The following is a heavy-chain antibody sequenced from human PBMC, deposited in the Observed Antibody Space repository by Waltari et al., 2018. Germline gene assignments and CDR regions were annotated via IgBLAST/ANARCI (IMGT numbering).Heavy chain of an antibody. CDR1: GVTLSTFN. CDR3: AGDGSSSAFHS. D-gene: IGHD6-19*01. J-gene: IGHJ1*01. CDR2: IVGSGNYI. Sequence: DVQLVESGGGLVKSGGSLRLSCASSGVTLSTFNMNWVRQPPGKGLGGVSTIVGSGNYIYYPDPVKGRFTISRDNAKNSLFLHMNSLRGDDTAVYFCAGDGSSSAFHSWGQGTLVTVSS. V-gene: IGHV3-21*02.